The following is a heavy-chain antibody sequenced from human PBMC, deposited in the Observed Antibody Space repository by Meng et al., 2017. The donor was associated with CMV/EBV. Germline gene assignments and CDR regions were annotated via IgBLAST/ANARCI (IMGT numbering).Heavy chain of an antibody. CDR2: IYYSGST. J-gene: IGHJ4*02. CDR3: ASIVGAQDY. Sequence: HLHLEESGPGLVKPSETLSLTCTVSGGSISSSSYYWGWIRQPPGKGLEWIGSIYYSGSTYYNPSLKSRVTISVDTSKNQFSLKLSSVTAADTAVYYCASIVGAQDYWGQGTLVTVSS. D-gene: IGHD1-26*01. V-gene: IGHV4-39*07. CDR1: GGSISSSSYY.